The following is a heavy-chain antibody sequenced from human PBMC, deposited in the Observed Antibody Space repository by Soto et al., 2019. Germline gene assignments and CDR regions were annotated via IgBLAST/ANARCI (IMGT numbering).Heavy chain of an antibody. CDR1: GYTFTSYG. V-gene: IGHV1-18*01. CDR2: ISAYNGNT. CDR3: ARGDPYSSGWYEKSNWFDP. J-gene: IGHJ5*02. Sequence: ASVKVSCKASGYTFTSYGISWVRQAPGQGLEWMGWISAYNGNTNYAQKLQGRVTMTTDTSKNQFSLQLNSVTPEDTAVYYCARGDPYSSGWYEKSNWFDPWGQGTLVTVSS. D-gene: IGHD6-19*01.